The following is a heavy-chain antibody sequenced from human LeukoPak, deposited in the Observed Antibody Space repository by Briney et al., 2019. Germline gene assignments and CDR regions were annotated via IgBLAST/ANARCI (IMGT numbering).Heavy chain of an antibody. CDR3: ARGAQRGYSSSWPLLVDY. J-gene: IGHJ4*02. Sequence: ASVKVSCKASAGTFSSYAISWVRQAPGQGLEWMGRIIPIFGTATYAQKFQGRVTITADKSTSTAYMELSSLRSEDTAVYYCARGAQRGYSSSWPLLVDYWGQGTLVTVSS. CDR1: AGTFSSYA. CDR2: IIPIFGTA. D-gene: IGHD6-13*01. V-gene: IGHV1-69*06.